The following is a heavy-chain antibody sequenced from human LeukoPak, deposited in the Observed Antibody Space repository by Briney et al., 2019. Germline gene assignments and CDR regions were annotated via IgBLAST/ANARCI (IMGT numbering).Heavy chain of an antibody. CDR3: AKGDCSGGSCYSFYYGMDV. CDR1: GFTFSSYA. CDR2: ISGSGGST. Sequence: PGGSLRLSCAASGFTFSSYAMSWVRQAPGKGLEWVSAISGSGGSTYYADSVKGRFTISRDNSKNTLYLQMSSLRAEDTAVYYCAKGDCSGGSCYSFYYGMDVWGQGTTVTVSS. D-gene: IGHD2-15*01. V-gene: IGHV3-23*01. J-gene: IGHJ6*02.